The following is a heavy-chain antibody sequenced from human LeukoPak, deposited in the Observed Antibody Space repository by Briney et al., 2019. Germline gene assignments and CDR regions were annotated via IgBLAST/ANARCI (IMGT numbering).Heavy chain of an antibody. CDR3: AKPPLPWYSSGWYCFDY. CDR1: GFTFSSYA. Sequence: PGGSLRLSCAASGFTFSSYAMSWVRQAPGKGLEWVSSISGSGGSTYYADSVKGRFTISRDNSKNTLYLQMNSLRAEDTAVYYCAKPPLPWYSSGWYCFDYWGQGPLATASS. CDR2: ISGSGGST. D-gene: IGHD6-19*01. J-gene: IGHJ4*02. V-gene: IGHV3-23*01.